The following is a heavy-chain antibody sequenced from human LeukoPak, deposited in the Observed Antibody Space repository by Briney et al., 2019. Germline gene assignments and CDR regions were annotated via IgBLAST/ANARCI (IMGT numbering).Heavy chain of an antibody. V-gene: IGHV1-2*02. J-gene: IGHJ4*02. D-gene: IGHD3-10*01. CDR3: ARGPRGLWFGELYFDY. CDR2: INPNSGGT. CDR1: GYTFTGYY. Sequence: GASVKVSCKASGYTFTGYYMHWVRQAPGQGLEWMGWINPNSGGTNYAQKFQGRVTMTRDTSISTAYMELSRLRSDDTAVYYCARGPRGLWFGELYFDYWGQGTLVTVSS.